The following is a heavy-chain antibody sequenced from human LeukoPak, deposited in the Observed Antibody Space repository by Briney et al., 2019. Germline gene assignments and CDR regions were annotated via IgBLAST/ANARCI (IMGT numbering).Heavy chain of an antibody. CDR1: GYTFTGYY. J-gene: IGHJ5*02. CDR3: ARGAAAGTGDPRNWFDP. V-gene: IGHV1-2*04. CDR2: INPNSGGT. D-gene: IGHD6-13*01. Sequence: ASVKVSCKASGYTFTGYYMHWVRQAPGQGLEWMGWINPNSGGTNYAQKFQGWVTMTRDTSISTAYMKLSRLRSDDTAVYYCARGAAAGTGDPRNWFDPWGQGTLVTVSS.